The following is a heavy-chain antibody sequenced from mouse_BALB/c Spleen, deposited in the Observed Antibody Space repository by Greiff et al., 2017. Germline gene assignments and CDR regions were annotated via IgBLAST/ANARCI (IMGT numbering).Heavy chain of an antibody. CDR2: ISSGSSTI. CDR1: GFTFSSFG. V-gene: IGHV5-17*02. J-gene: IGHJ4*01. CDR3: AKGSVVADYYAMDY. Sequence: VQLKESGGGLVQPGGSRKLSCAASGFTFSSFGMHWVRQAPEKGLEWVAYISSGSSTIYYADTVKGRFTISRDNPKNTLFLQMTSLRSEDTAMYYCAKGSVVADYYAMDYWGQGTSVTVSS. D-gene: IGHD1-1*01.